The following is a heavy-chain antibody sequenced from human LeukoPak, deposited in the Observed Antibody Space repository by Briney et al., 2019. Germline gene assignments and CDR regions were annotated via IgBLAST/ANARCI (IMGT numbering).Heavy chain of an antibody. CDR2: LWYDGSNK. CDR3: ARDLGYYYYYYGMDV. CDR1: GFTFSSYG. Sequence: PGGSLRLSCAASGFTFSSYGMHWVRQAPGKGLEWVAVLWYDGSNKYYADSVKGRFAISRDSSKNTLYLEMNSLRAEDTAVYYCARDLGYYYYYYGMDVWGQGTTVTVSS. J-gene: IGHJ6*02. D-gene: IGHD2-15*01. V-gene: IGHV3-33*01.